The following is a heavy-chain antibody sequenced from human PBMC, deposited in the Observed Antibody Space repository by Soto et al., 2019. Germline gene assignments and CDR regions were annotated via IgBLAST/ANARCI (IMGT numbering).Heavy chain of an antibody. CDR3: ARVATRLQSMEVLEY. V-gene: IGHV3-30*03. Sequence: QVQLVVSGGGVVQPGTSLRLSCKASGFIFRDYLIHWVRQAPGKGLEWLAVLSFDGTAEYYADSTRGRFTISRDIPKSTTYLVINNVRREDTAMYYCARVATRLQSMEVLEYWGQGTLVTVPS. D-gene: IGHD2-21*02. J-gene: IGHJ4*02. CDR1: GFIFRDYL. CDR2: LSFDGTAE.